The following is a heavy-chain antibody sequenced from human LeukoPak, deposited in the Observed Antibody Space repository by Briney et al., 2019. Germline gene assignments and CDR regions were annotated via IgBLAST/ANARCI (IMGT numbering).Heavy chain of an antibody. V-gene: IGHV3-7*01. CDR2: INLDGTEE. J-gene: IGHJ4*02. CDR1: GLTFSGYE. Sequence: GGSLRLSCVASGLTFSGYELTWVRQAPGKGLEWVANINLDGTEEHYVDSSLKGRFTISRDNAKNSLYLQMTSLRVEDTAVYYCASGRHDFLHWGQGTLVTVSS. CDR3: ASGRHDFLH. D-gene: IGHD3/OR15-3a*01.